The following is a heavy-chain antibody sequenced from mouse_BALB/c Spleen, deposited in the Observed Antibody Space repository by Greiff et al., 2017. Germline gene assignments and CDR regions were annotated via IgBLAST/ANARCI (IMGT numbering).Heavy chain of an antibody. D-gene: IGHD1-3*01. CDR2: INPSSGYT. V-gene: IGHV1-4*01. CDR1: GYTFTSYT. J-gene: IGHJ4*01. Sequence: QVQLQQSGAELARPGASVKMSCKASGYTFTSYTMHWVKQRPGQGLEWIGYINPSSGYTNYNQKFKDKATLTADKSSSTAYMQLSSLTSEDSAVYYWARGAAELYYAMDYWGQGTSVTVSS. CDR3: ARGAAELYYAMDY.